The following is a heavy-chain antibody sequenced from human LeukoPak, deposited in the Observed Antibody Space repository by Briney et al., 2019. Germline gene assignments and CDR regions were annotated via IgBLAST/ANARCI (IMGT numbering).Heavy chain of an antibody. CDR3: ARASGIAAAGNPFDY. J-gene: IGHJ4*02. D-gene: IGHD6-13*01. Sequence: ASVKVSCKASGYTFTSYGISWMRQAPGQGLEWMGWISAYNGNTNNAQKLQGRVTMTTDTSTSTAYMELRSLRSDDTAVYYCARASGIAAAGNPFDYWGQGTLVTVSS. CDR1: GYTFTSYG. V-gene: IGHV1-18*01. CDR2: ISAYNGNT.